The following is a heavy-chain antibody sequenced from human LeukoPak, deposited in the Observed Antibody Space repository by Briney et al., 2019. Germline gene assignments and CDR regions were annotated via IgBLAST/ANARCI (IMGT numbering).Heavy chain of an antibody. CDR1: GYTFTGYY. CDR2: INPNSGGT. CDR3: ARDEGIVVVPDHRRFDP. D-gene: IGHD2-2*01. Sequence: GASVKVSCKASGYTFTGYYMHWVRQAPGQGLEWMGWINPNSGGTNYARKFQGRVTMTRDTSISTAYMELSRLRSDDTAVYYCARDEGIVVVPDHRRFDPWGQGTLVTVSS. J-gene: IGHJ5*02. V-gene: IGHV1-2*02.